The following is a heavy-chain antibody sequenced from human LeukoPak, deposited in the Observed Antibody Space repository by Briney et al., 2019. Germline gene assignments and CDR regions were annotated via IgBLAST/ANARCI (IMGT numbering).Heavy chain of an antibody. J-gene: IGHJ4*02. CDR3: AREVDSSGWYGVYFDY. Sequence: GASVKVSCKASGYTFTSYGISWVRQAPGQGLEWMGWISAYNGNTNYAQKLQGRVTMTTDTSTSTAYMELRSLRSDDTAVYYCAREVDSSGWYGVYFDYWGQGTLVTVSS. V-gene: IGHV1-18*01. D-gene: IGHD6-19*01. CDR1: GYTFTSYG. CDR2: ISAYNGNT.